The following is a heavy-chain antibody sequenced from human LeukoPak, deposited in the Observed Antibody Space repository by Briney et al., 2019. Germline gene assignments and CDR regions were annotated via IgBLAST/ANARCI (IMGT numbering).Heavy chain of an antibody. J-gene: IGHJ4*02. CDR1: GFTFSKSD. V-gene: IGHV3-74*01. CDR3: ARGYSSGLHFDY. CDR2: IKSDGSDT. D-gene: IGHD6-19*01. Sequence: GGSLRLSCAASGFTFSKSDMIWVRQAPGKGLEWVSRIKSDGSDTRYADPVKGRFTISRDNAKNTLYLQMNSLRAEDTAVYYCARGYSSGLHFDYWGQGTLVTVSS.